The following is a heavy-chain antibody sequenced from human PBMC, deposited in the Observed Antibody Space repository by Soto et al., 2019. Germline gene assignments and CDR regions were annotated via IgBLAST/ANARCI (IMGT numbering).Heavy chain of an antibody. V-gene: IGHV1-46*01. D-gene: IGHD6-13*01. Sequence: QVQLVQSGAEVKKPGASVKVSCKASGYIFTAYSMHWVRRAPGQGLEWMGVVNPSGGSTNYAQKFQGRITLTRDTTRSTVYMDLSSLTSEDTAVYFCTREGGGIGTGGTGNDAFDIWGQGTKVTVSS. CDR3: TREGGGIGTGGTGNDAFDI. CDR2: VNPSGGST. CDR1: GYIFTAYS. J-gene: IGHJ3*02.